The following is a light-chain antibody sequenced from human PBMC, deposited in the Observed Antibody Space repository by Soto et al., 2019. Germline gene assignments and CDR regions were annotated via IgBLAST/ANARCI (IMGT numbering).Light chain of an antibody. CDR1: QTISSW. J-gene: IGKJ1*01. CDR3: QHYNSYSEA. V-gene: IGKV1-5*03. Sequence: DIQMTQSPSTLSGSIGQRATTTSRASQTISSWLAWYQQKPGKAPKLLIYQASTLKSGVPSRFSGSGSGTEFTLTISSLQPDDFATYYCQHYNSYSEAFGQGTKVDIK. CDR2: QAS.